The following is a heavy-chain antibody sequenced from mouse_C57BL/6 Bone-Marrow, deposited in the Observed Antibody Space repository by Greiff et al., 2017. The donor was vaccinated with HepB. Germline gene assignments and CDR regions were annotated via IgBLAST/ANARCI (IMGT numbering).Heavy chain of an antibody. CDR2: IYPGNSDT. CDR1: GYTFTSYW. Sequence: VQLKQSGTVLARPGASVKMSCKTSGYTFTSYWMHWVKQRPGQGLEWIGAIYPGNSDTSYNQKFKGKAKLTAVTSASTAYMELSSLTNEDSAVYYSLTTVVGPAMDYWGQGTSVTVSS. CDR3: LTTVVGPAMDY. V-gene: IGHV1-5*01. J-gene: IGHJ4*01. D-gene: IGHD1-1*01.